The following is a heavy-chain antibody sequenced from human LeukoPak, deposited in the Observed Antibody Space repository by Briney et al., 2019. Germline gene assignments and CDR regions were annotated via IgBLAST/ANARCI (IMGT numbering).Heavy chain of an antibody. CDR3: ASSVTTIIHDAFDI. V-gene: IGHV4-38-2*02. CDR1: GYSISSGYY. Sequence: SETLSLTCTVSGYSISSGYYWGWIRQPPGKGLEWIGSISHSGSTYYNPSLKSRVTISVDTSKNQFSLKLSSVTAADTAVYYCASSVTTIIHDAFDIWGQGTMVTVSS. J-gene: IGHJ3*02. D-gene: IGHD4-11*01. CDR2: ISHSGST.